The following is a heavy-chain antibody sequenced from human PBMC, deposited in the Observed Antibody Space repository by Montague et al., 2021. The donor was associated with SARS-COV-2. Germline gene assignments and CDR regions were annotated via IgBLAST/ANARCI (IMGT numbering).Heavy chain of an antibody. CDR1: GFTFSSYS. V-gene: IGHV3-30*04. Sequence: SLRLSCAASGFTFSSYSMPWVRQAPGKGLEWVAVISYDGSNKYYADSVKGRFTISRDNSKNTLYLQMNSLRAEDTAVYYCAREGYDILTGYFHDAFDIWGQGTMVTVSS. CDR3: AREGYDILTGYFHDAFDI. CDR2: ISYDGSNK. D-gene: IGHD3-9*01. J-gene: IGHJ3*02.